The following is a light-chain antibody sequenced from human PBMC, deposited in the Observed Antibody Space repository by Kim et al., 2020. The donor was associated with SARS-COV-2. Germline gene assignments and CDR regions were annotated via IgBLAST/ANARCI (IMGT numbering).Light chain of an antibody. CDR3: QRT. V-gene: IGKV1-5*03. J-gene: IGKJ1*01. CDR1: QSISSW. Sequence: DIQMTQSPSTLSASVGDRVTITCRASQSISSWLAWYQQKPGKAPKLLIYRASSLESGVPSRFSGSGSGTEFTLTISSLQPDDFATYYCQRTFGQGTKVEIK. CDR2: RAS.